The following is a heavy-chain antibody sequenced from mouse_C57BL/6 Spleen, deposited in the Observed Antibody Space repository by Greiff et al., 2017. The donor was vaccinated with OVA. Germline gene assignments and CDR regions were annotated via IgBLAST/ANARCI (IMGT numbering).Heavy chain of an antibody. D-gene: IGHD2-1*01. V-gene: IGHV1-69*01. J-gene: IGHJ4*01. CDR1: GYTFTSYW. Sequence: VQLQQSGAELVMPGASVKLSCKASGYTFTSYWMHWVKQRPGQGLEWIGEIDPSDSYTNYNQKFKGKSTLTVDKSSSTAYMQLSSLTSEDSAVYYCARSYGNYDAMDYWGQGTSVTVSS. CDR3: ARSYGNYDAMDY. CDR2: IDPSDSYT.